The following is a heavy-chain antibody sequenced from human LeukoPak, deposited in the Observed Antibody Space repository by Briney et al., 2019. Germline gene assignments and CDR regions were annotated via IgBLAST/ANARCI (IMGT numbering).Heavy chain of an antibody. V-gene: IGHV1-69*13. Sequence: SVKVSCKASGGTFSSYAISWVRQAPGQGLEWMGGIIPIFGTANYAQKFQGRVTITADESTSTAYMELSSPRSEDTAVYYCARDGDGYNLPPYFDYWGQGTLVTVSS. CDR1: GGTFSSYA. CDR2: IIPIFGTA. CDR3: ARDGDGYNLPPYFDY. D-gene: IGHD5-24*01. J-gene: IGHJ4*02.